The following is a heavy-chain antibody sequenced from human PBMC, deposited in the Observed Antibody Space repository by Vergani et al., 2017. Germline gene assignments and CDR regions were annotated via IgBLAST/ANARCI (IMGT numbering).Heavy chain of an antibody. CDR1: GFTFSSYS. V-gene: IGHV3-21*01. CDR2: ISSSSSYI. Sequence: EVQLLESGGGLVQPGGSLRLSCAASGFTFSSYSMNWVRQAPGKGLEWVSSISSSSSYIYYADSVKGRFTISRDNAKNSLYLQMNSLRAEDTAVYYCARAVXYCSGGSCYSGLDYWGQGTLVTVSS. D-gene: IGHD2-15*01. J-gene: IGHJ4*02. CDR3: ARAVXYCSGGSCYSGLDY.